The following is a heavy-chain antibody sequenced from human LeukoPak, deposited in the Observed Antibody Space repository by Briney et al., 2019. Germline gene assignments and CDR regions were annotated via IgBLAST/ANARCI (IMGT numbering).Heavy chain of an antibody. D-gene: IGHD5-24*01. J-gene: IGHJ4*02. CDR2: IYYSGST. V-gene: IGHV4-59*01. CDR3: ARGGQRWLDQPFDY. CDR1: GGSFSGYY. Sequence: PSETLSLTCAVYGGSFSGYYWSWIRQPPGKGLEWIGYIYYSGSTNYNPSLKSRVTISVDTSKNQFSLKLSSVTAADTAVYCCARGGQRWLDQPFDYWGQGTLVTVSS.